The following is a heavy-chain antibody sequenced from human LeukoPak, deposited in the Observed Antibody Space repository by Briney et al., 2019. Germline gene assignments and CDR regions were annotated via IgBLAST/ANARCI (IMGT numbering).Heavy chain of an antibody. D-gene: IGHD3-9*01. CDR3: ARGHDTTGYFAY. CDR1: GYTFTTFP. V-gene: IGHV7-4-1*02. Sequence: ASVKVSCKPSGYTFTTFPINWVRQAPGQGLEWMGWINTTTGNPTYAQGLTGQFVFSLDTSVSTAYLQITSLKTVDIGVYYCARGHDTTGYFAYWGQGSLVTVSS. CDR2: INTTTGNP. J-gene: IGHJ4*02.